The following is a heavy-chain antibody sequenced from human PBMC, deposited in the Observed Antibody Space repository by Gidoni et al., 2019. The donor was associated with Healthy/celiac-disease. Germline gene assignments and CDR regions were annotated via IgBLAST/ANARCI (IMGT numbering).Heavy chain of an antibody. D-gene: IGHD6-13*01. J-gene: IGHJ6*02. V-gene: IGHV3-66*01. CDR3: ARGEPSGYSSSWYLGRYYYYGMDV. CDR2: IYSGGST. Sequence: EVQLVESGGGLVQPGGSLRLSCAASGFTVSSNYMSWVRQAPGKGLEWVSVIYSGGSTYYADSVKGRFTISRDNSKNTLYLQMNSLRAEDTAVYYCARGEPSGYSSSWYLGRYYYYGMDVWGQGTTVTVSS. CDR1: GFTVSSNY.